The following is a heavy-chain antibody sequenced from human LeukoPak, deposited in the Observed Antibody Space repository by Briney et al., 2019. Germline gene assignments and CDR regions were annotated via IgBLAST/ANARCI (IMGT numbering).Heavy chain of an antibody. Sequence: GGSLRLSCAASGFTFSSYWMSWVRQAPGKGLEWVANIKQDGSEKYYVDSVKGRFTISRDNAKNSLYLQMNSLRAEDTAVYYCAREVGGQWLVLDYRGQGTLVTVSS. D-gene: IGHD6-19*01. J-gene: IGHJ4*02. CDR3: AREVGGQWLVLDY. CDR1: GFTFSSYW. CDR2: IKQDGSEK. V-gene: IGHV3-7*03.